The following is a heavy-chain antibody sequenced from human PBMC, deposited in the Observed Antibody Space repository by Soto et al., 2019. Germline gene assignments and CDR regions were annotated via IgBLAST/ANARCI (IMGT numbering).Heavy chain of an antibody. CDR2: IIPIFGTA. CDR1: GGTFSSYA. CDR3: ARGEHYYYYGMDV. Sequence: GASVKVSCKASGGTFSSYAISWVRQVPGQGLEWMGGIIPIFGTANYAQKFQGRVTITADESTSTAYMELSSLRSEDTAVYYCARGEHYYYYGMDVWGQGTTVTVSS. V-gene: IGHV1-69*13. J-gene: IGHJ6*02. D-gene: IGHD1-26*01.